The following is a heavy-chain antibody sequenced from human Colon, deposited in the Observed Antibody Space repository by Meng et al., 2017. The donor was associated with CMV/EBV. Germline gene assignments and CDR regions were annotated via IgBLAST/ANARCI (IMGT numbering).Heavy chain of an antibody. J-gene: IGHJ4*02. CDR2: IHNSGST. Sequence: SETLSLTCTVSGGSISGGSYHWGWIRQTPGKGLEWVGSIHNSGSTQYSPSLNSRVTMSIDTSKNQLSLKLTSVTAADTAVYYCARLSGGHACCGADYWGQGTLVTVSS. V-gene: IGHV4-39*07. CDR1: GGSISGGSYH. D-gene: IGHD2-8*02. CDR3: ARLSGGHACCGADY.